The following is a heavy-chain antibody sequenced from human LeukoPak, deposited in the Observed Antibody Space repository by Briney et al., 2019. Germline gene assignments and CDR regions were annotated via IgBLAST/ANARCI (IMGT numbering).Heavy chain of an antibody. J-gene: IGHJ4*02. V-gene: IGHV3-23*01. CDR2: ISVSGGST. CDR1: GFTLSSYA. Sequence: PGGSXRLSCAASGFTLSSYAMSWVRQAPGKGMEWVSVISVSGGSTYYADSVKGRFTISRDNSKNTLYLQMNSLRAEDTAVYYCAKDKPQYDSSGYYDYWGQGTLVTVPS. D-gene: IGHD3-22*01. CDR3: AKDKPQYDSSGYYDY.